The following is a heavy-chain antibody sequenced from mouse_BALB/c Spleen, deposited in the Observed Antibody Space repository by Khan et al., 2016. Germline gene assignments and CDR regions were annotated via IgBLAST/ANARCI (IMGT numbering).Heavy chain of an antibody. CDR1: GYSITSGYS. J-gene: IGHJ3*01. D-gene: IGHD2-1*01. CDR2: IHYSGNT. CDR3: ARIYGNYVFTY. Sequence: EVQLQESGPDLVKPSQSLSLTCTVTGYSITSGYSWHWIRQFPGNKLEWMGYIHYSGNTNYNPSLKSRISITRDTSKNQFFLHLNSVTTEDTATYYCARIYGNYVFTYWGQGTLVTLSA. V-gene: IGHV3-1*02.